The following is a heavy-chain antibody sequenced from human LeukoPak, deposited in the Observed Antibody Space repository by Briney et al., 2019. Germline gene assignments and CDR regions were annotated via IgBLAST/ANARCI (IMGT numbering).Heavy chain of an antibody. CDR3: AKGPYSTSWYWFDP. J-gene: IGHJ5*02. CDR2: INTNTGNP. Sequence: ASVKVSCKASGYTFTNYAMSWVRQAPGRGLEWMGWINTNTGNPTYVQGFTGRFVFSLDTSVSTAYLQISSLKAEDTAVYYCAKGPYSTSWYWFDPWGQGTLVSVSS. CDR1: GYTFTNYA. V-gene: IGHV7-4-1*02. D-gene: IGHD6-13*01.